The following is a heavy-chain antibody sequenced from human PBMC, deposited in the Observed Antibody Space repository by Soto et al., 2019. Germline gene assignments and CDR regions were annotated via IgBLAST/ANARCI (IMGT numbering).Heavy chain of an antibody. D-gene: IGHD2-15*01. CDR1: GFTFRSYA. V-gene: IGHV3-23*01. Sequence: GGSLRLSCAASGFTFRSYAMSWVRQPPGRGLEWVSAISGSGGDEYLADSVKGRFTISRDTSKNALYLQMNSLRAEDTAVYYCARVSACSGGACYSFTEYYYYYGVDVWGQGTTVTVSS. CDR2: ISGSGGDE. J-gene: IGHJ6*02. CDR3: ARVSACSGGACYSFTEYYYYYGVDV.